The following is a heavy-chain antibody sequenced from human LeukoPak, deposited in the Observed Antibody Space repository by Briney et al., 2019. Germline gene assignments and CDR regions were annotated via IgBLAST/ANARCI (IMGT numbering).Heavy chain of an antibody. D-gene: IGHD3-22*01. J-gene: IGHJ4*02. V-gene: IGHV1-8*03. CDR3: ARGYRYYYDSSGYYRITPVDY. CDR2: MNPNSGNT. CDR1: GYTFTSYD. Sequence: ASVKVSCKASGYTFTSYDINWVRQATGQGLEWMGWMNPNSGNTGYAQKFQGRVTITGNTSISTAYMELSSLRSEDTAVYYCARGYRYYYDSSGYYRITPVDYWGQGTLVTVSS.